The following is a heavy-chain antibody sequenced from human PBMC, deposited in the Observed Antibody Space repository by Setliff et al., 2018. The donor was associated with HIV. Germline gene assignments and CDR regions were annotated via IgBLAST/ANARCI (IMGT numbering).Heavy chain of an antibody. Sequence: PGESLKISCAASGFTFSNYEMNWVRRAPGKGLEWVSYISSSGTTIYYADSVKGRFTISRDNAKNSLYLQMNSLRAEDTAVYYCARPNYYDSSGSFDYWGQGTLVTVSS. J-gene: IGHJ4*02. CDR1: GFTFSNYE. D-gene: IGHD3-22*01. CDR3: ARPNYYDSSGSFDY. V-gene: IGHV3-48*03. CDR2: ISSSGTTI.